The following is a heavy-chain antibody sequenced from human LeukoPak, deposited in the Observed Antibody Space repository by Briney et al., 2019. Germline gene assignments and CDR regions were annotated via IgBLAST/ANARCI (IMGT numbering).Heavy chain of an antibody. D-gene: IGHD4-23*01. V-gene: IGHV4-34*01. J-gene: IGHJ5*02. CDR2: IKHSGTT. Sequence: SETLSLTCVVYGGPLSGYYWSWIRQPPGKGLEWIGGIKHSGTTIYNPSLKSRVTISEDTSKHHVSLKVRAVTAADTALHYCTRGPLHGGNSGWFDPWGQGTLVTVSS. CDR3: TRGPLHGGNSGWFDP. CDR1: GGPLSGYY.